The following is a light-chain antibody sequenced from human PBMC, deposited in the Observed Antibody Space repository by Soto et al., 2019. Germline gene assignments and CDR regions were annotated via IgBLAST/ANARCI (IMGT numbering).Light chain of an antibody. V-gene: IGLV2-23*01. Sequence: QSALTQPASVSGSPGQSITISCTGTSSDVGSYDLVSWYQQHPDKAPKLIIYEGSKRLSGVSDRFSGSKSGYTASLTISGLQADDEADYYCCSYAGSNWVFGGGTKLTVL. J-gene: IGLJ3*02. CDR3: CSYAGSNWV. CDR2: EGS. CDR1: SSDVGSYDL.